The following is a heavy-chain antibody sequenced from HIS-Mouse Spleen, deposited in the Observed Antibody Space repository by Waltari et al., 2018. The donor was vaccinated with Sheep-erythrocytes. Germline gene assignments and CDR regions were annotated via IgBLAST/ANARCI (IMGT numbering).Heavy chain of an antibody. CDR3: ARDVPVTIFGVVIRYFDY. CDR2: INPNSCGT. V-gene: IGHV1-2*02. CDR1: GYTFTGYY. Sequence: QVQLVQSGAEVKKPGASVKVSCKASGYTFTGYYMQWVRQAPGQGLEWMGWINPNSCGTNSAQKFQGRVTMTRDTSISTAYMELSRLRSDDTAVYYCARDVPVTIFGVVIRYFDYWGQGTLVTVSS. D-gene: IGHD3-3*01. J-gene: IGHJ4*02.